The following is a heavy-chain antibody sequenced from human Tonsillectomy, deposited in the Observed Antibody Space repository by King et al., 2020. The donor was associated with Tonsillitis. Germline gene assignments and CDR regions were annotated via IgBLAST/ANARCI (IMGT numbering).Heavy chain of an antibody. V-gene: IGHV4-59*01. CDR1: GDSISSYY. Sequence: QLQESGPGLVKPSETLSLTCTVSGDSISSYYWSWIRPPPGKXLEWXGYIXYSGSTNYNPSLXXRVTISXDTSKNQFSLKLSSVTAADTAVYYCARGTAAPXGDSSXWXDYXWFDXXGQXXLXTVXA. CDR3: ARGTAAPXGDSSXWXDYXWFDX. J-gene: IGHJ5*02. CDR2: IXYSGST. D-gene: IGHD6-13*01.